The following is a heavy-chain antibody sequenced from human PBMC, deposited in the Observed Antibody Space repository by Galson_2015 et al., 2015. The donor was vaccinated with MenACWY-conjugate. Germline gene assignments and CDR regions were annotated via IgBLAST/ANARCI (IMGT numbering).Heavy chain of an antibody. J-gene: IGHJ4*02. D-gene: IGHD1-1*01. Sequence: SLRLSCAASGFTFSNYWMNWVRQPPGKGLEWISYIKANGSISNYADSVKGRFTISTDNAKNMVYLHMNSLGDEDTAVYFCARDNNWSFDSWGQGTLVTVSS. CDR2: IKANGSIS. CDR1: GFTFSNYW. V-gene: IGHV3-74*01. CDR3: ARDNNWSFDS.